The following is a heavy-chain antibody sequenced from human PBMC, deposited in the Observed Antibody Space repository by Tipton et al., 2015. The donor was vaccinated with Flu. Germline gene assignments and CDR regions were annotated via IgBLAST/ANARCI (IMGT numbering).Heavy chain of an antibody. CDR2: ISPNGGFT. CDR3: ARGGWGPGAFDI. V-gene: IGHV1-8*02. J-gene: IGHJ3*02. Sequence: QVQLVQSGAEVKKPGASVKVSCKASGYTFTNYGFSWVRQAPGQGLEWMGWISPNGGFTGSAQKFRGRVTVTRNISIATAYMELSSLRSEDTAVYYCARGGWGPGAFDIWGQGTMVTVSS. CDR1: GYTFTNYG. D-gene: IGHD7-27*01.